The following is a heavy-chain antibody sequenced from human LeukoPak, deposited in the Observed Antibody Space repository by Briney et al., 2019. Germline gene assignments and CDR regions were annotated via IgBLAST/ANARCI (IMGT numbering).Heavy chain of an antibody. V-gene: IGHV4-59*01. CDR3: ARVNSTSNYYYYYYMDV. D-gene: IGHD6-6*01. Sequence: SETLSLTCTVSGGSISSYYWSWTRQPPGKGLEWIGYIYYSGSTNYNPSLKSRVTISVDTSKNQFSLKLSSVTAADTAVYYCARVNSTSNYYYYYYMDVWGKGTTVTVSS. CDR1: GGSISSYY. CDR2: IYYSGST. J-gene: IGHJ6*03.